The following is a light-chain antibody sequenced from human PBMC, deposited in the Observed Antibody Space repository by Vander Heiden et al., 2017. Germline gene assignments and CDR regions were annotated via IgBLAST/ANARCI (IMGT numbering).Light chain of an antibody. J-gene: IGLJ3*02. Sequence: SLLPPPPSSSAPPRPVVTISCSGSSYNSGIDDVFWYQHLPGTAPKLLIYSNNQRPSEVPDRFSGSKSGTSASLAISGLRSEDEADYYCAVWDDSLSGWVFGGGTKLTVL. CDR1: SYNSGIDD. CDR3: AVWDDSLSGWV. V-gene: IGLV1-47*02. CDR2: SNN.